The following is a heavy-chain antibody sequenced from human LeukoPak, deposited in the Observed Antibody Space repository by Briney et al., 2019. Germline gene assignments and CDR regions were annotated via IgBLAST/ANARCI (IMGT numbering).Heavy chain of an antibody. CDR1: GFXFSSYS. J-gene: IGHJ4*02. Sequence: GGSLRLSCAASGFXFSSYSMNWVRQAPGKGLEWVSSISSSSSYIYYADSVKGRFTISRDNAKNSLYLQMNSLRAEDTAVYYCASNGGYQLLPGYWGQGTLVTVSS. CDR2: ISSSSSYI. CDR3: ASNGGYQLLPGY. V-gene: IGHV3-21*01. D-gene: IGHD2-2*01.